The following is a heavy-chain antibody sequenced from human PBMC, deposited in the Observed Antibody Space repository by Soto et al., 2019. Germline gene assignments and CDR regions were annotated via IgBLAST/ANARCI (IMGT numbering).Heavy chain of an antibody. J-gene: IGHJ3*02. CDR2: ISYDGSNK. Sequence: QVQLVESGGGVVQPGRSLRLSCAGSGFIFSNYAMHWVRQAPGKGLEWVAVISYDGSNKYYADSVKGRFTISRDNSKNTLYLQMNNLRTEDTAVYYCATVRGYRQDFDAFDIWGQGTMVTVSS. D-gene: IGHD3-16*02. CDR3: ATVRGYRQDFDAFDI. V-gene: IGHV3-30-3*01. CDR1: GFIFSNYA.